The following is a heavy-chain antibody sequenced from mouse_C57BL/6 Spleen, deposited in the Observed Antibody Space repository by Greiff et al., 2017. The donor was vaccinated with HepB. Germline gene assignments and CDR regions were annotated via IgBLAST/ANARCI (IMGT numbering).Heavy chain of an antibody. D-gene: IGHD1-1*01. CDR1: GYTFTSDW. CDR2: SYPGSGST. CDR3: ARGYYGSSYGAMDY. J-gene: IGHJ4*01. V-gene: IGHV1-55*01. Sequence: QVQLQQPGAELVKPGASVKMSCKASGYTFTSDWITWVKQRPGQGLVGIGDSYPGSGSTNYNEKFKSKATLTVDTSSSTAYMQLSSLTSEDSAVYYCARGYYGSSYGAMDYWGQGTSVTVSS.